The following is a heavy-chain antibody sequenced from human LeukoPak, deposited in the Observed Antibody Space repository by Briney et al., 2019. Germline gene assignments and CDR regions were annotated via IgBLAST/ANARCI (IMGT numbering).Heavy chain of an antibody. Sequence: ASVKVSCKASGYTFTSYYMHWVRQAPGQGLEWMGIINPSGGSTSYAQKFQGRVTMTRDTSTSTAYMELSSLRSEDTAVYYCARSGTGTTPFDPWGQGTLVTVSS. D-gene: IGHD1-1*01. CDR2: INPSGGST. CDR3: ARSGTGTTPFDP. V-gene: IGHV1-46*01. CDR1: GYTFTSYY. J-gene: IGHJ5*02.